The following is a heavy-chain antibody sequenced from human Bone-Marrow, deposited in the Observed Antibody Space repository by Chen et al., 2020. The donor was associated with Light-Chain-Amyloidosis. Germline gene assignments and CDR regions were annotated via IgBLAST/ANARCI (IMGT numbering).Heavy chain of an antibody. CDR1: GYSFRNYW. D-gene: IGHD1-7*01. J-gene: IGHJ3*02. Sequence: EVQLVQSGAEIKKAGESLRLSCKASGYSFRNYWIGWVRQMPGKGLEWMGIIWPGDSDTRYSPSFRGQVTISVDTSITTAYLQWNSLKASDTAVYYCATRTQQLISDAFDIWGRGTLVTVSS. CDR3: ATRTQQLISDAFDI. CDR2: IWPGDSDT. V-gene: IGHV5-51*03.